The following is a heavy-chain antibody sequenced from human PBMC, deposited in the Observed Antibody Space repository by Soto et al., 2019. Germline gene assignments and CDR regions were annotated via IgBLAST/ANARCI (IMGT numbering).Heavy chain of an antibody. J-gene: IGHJ6*02. CDR2: INPSGGST. CDR1: GYTFTSYY. Sequence: QVQLVQSGAEVKKPGASVKVSCKASGYTFTSYYMHWVRQAPGQGLERMGIINPSGGSTSYAQKVQGRVTMTRDTSARTVYMELSSLRSEDTAVYYCARDLHGGNSAYYYYGMDVWGQGTTVTVSS. CDR3: ARDLHGGNSAYYYYGMDV. D-gene: IGHD2-21*02. V-gene: IGHV1-46*01.